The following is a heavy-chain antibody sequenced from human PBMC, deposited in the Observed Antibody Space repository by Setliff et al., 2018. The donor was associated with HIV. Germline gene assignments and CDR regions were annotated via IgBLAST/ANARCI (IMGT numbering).Heavy chain of an antibody. CDR1: GYTFTSYA. J-gene: IGHJ3*02. CDR2: INTNTGNP. CDR3: AREGASVTPETNAFDI. D-gene: IGHD4-17*01. V-gene: IGHV7-4-1*02. Sequence: ASVKVSCKASGYTFTSYAMNWVRQAPGQGLEWMGWINTNTGNPTYAQGFTGRFVLSLDASVSTAYLQISSLKAEDTAVYYCAREGASVTPETNAFDIWGQGTMVTVSS.